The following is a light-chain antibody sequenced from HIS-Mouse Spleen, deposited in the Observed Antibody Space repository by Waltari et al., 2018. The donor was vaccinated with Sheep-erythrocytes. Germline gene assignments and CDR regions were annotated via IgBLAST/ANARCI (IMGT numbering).Light chain of an antibody. J-gene: IGLJ2*01. CDR2: DDS. CDR1: NIGSKS. CDR3: QVWDSSSDHVV. Sequence: SYVLTQPPSVSVAPGKTARITCGGNNIGSKSVHWYQQKPGQAPVLGVYDDSDRPPGIPAGVARSNSGNTATLTISRVEAGDEADYYCQVWDSSSDHVVFGGGTKLTVL. V-gene: IGLV3-21*03.